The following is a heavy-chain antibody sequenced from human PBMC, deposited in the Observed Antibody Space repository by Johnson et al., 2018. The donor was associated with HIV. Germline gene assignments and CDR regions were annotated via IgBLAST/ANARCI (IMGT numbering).Heavy chain of an antibody. CDR2: ISSSCSTI. CDR1: GFTFSRYA. D-gene: IGHD3-22*01. J-gene: IGHJ3*02. V-gene: IGHV3-48*04. Sequence: VQLVESGGGLVQPGGSLRLSCEASGFTFSRYAMHWVRQAPGKGLEWVSYISSSCSTIYYADSVKGRFTISRDNAKNSLYLQMNSLRAEDTAVYYCVRETVVRPLTFYDVSSGYYYDGFDIWGQGTMVTVSS. CDR3: VRETVVRPLTFYDVSSGYYYDGFDI.